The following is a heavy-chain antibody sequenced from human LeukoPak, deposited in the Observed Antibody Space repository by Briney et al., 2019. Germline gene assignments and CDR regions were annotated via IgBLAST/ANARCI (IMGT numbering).Heavy chain of an antibody. J-gene: IGHJ4*02. CDR3: ARGGSWDLDF. Sequence: PGGSLRLSCAASGFTFSSYWMTWVRRAPGKGLEWVADLDEDGSDTYYVDPVKGRFTISRDNAKNSLYLQMNNLRAEDTAVYYCARGGSWDLDFWGQGSLVTVSS. V-gene: IGHV3-7*04. CDR1: GFTFSSYW. CDR2: LDEDGSDT. D-gene: IGHD6-13*01.